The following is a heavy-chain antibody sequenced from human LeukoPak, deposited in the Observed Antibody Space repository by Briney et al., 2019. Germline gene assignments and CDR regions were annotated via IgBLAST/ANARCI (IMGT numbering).Heavy chain of an antibody. V-gene: IGHV3-21*01. CDR3: ARGGVGLIIIPGWEYDYYGMDV. D-gene: IGHD3/OR15-3a*01. CDR2: ISSSGSYM. J-gene: IGHJ6*02. Sequence: PGGSLRLSCAASGFTLSTYSMNWVRQAPGKGLEWVSSISSSGSYMYYVDSVKGRFTISRDNAKNPLYLQMNSLRAEDTAVYYCARGGVGLIIIPGWEYDYYGMDVWGQGTTVTVSS. CDR1: GFTLSTYS.